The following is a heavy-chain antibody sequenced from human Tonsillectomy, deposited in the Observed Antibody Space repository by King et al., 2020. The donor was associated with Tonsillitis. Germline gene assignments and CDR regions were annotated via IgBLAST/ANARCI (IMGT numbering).Heavy chain of an antibody. V-gene: IGHV1-8*01. CDR3: ARDMSDYYYGMDV. CDR2: MNPNSGHT. CDR1: GYTFTSYD. D-gene: IGHD3-10*02. J-gene: IGHJ6*02. Sequence: QLVQSGAEVKKPGASVKVSCKASGYTFTSYDINWVRQAAGQGLEWMGWMNPNSGHTGYGQKFQGRVTMTRHTSISTAYIELSSLGSEDTAVYYCARDMSDYYYGMDVWGQGTTVTVSS.